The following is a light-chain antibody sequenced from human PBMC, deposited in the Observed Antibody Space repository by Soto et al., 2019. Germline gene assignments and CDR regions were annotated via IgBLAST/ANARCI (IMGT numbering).Light chain of an antibody. Sequence: QLVLTQPPSASGTPGQWVTISCSGSSSNIGSKTVNWYQQLPGTAPKVLIYSNNQRPSGVPDRFSGSKSGTSGSLAISGLQSEDEADYYCAAWDDTLNGWVFGGGTKLTVL. CDR2: SNN. J-gene: IGLJ3*02. V-gene: IGLV1-44*01. CDR3: AAWDDTLNGWV. CDR1: SSNIGSKT.